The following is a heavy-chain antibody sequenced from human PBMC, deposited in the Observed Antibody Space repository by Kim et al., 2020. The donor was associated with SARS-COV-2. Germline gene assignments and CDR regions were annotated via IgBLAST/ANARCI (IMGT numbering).Heavy chain of an antibody. V-gene: IGHV3-48*02. Sequence: GGSLSLSCAASGFTFSSYSMNWVRQAPGKGLEWVSYISSSSTIYYADSVKGRFTISRDNAKNSLYLQMNSLRDEDTAVYYCARDIREQPFDYWGQGTLVTVSS. J-gene: IGHJ4*02. D-gene: IGHD5-18*01. CDR1: GFTFSSYS. CDR3: ARDIREQPFDY. CDR2: ISSSSTI.